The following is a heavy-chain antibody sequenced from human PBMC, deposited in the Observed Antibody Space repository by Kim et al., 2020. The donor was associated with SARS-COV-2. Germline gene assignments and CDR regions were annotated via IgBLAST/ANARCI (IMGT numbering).Heavy chain of an antibody. CDR1: GGSFSGYY. V-gene: IGHV4-34*01. J-gene: IGHJ4*02. D-gene: IGHD5-12*01. Sequence: SETLSLTCAVYGGSFSGYYWSWIRQPPGKGLEWIGEINHSGSTNYNPSLKSRVTISVDTSKNQFSLKLSSVTAADTAVYYCARGRMATILYYFDYWGQGTLVTVSS. CDR3: ARGRMATILYYFDY. CDR2: INHSGST.